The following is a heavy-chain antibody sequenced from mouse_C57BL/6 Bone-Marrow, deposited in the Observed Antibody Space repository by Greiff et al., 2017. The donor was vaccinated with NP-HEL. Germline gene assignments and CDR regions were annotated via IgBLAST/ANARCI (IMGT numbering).Heavy chain of an antibody. D-gene: IGHD1-1*01. J-gene: IGHJ1*03. Sequence: EVQLVESGGGLVKPGGSLKLSCAASGFTFSSYTMSWVRQTPEKRLEWVATISGGGGNTYYPDSVKGRFTISRDNAKNTLYLQMSSLRSEDTALYYCARHTLRSYFDVWGTGTTVTVSS. CDR1: GFTFSSYT. V-gene: IGHV5-9*01. CDR3: ARHTLRSYFDV. CDR2: ISGGGGNT.